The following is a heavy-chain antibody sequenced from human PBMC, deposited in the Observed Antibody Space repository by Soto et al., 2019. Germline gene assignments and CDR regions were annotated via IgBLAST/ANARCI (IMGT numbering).Heavy chain of an antibody. CDR3: AKADGEQWLLPHLDK. Sequence: EVHLLESGGGVVQPGGSLRLSCVASGFNFKKFAMSWVRQAPGEGLEWVSGISCCGGSTSYADSVKGRFSIARDDSTHTLSLQMNNLRAQDTAQYYCAKADGEQWLLPHLDKWGQGTLVTVS. CDR1: GFNFKKFA. D-gene: IGHD6-19*01. V-gene: IGHV3-23*01. CDR2: ISCCGGST. J-gene: IGHJ4*02.